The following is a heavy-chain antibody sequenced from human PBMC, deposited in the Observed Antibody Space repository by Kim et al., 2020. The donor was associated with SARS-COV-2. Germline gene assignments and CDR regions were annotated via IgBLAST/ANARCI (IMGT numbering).Heavy chain of an antibody. D-gene: IGHD1-26*01. V-gene: IGHV1-69*13. J-gene: IGHJ4*02. Sequence: SVKVSCKASGGTFSSYAISWVRQAPGQGLEWMGGIIPIFGTANYAQKFQGRVTITADESTSTAYMELSSLRSEDTAVYYCARDPNSGSYHTKFDYWGQGTLVTVSS. CDR3: ARDPNSGSYHTKFDY. CDR1: GGTFSSYA. CDR2: IIPIFGTA.